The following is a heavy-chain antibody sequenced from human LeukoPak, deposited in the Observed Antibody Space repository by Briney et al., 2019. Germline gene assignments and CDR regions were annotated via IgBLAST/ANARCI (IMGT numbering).Heavy chain of an antibody. CDR2: INHSGST. D-gene: IGHD3-16*01. V-gene: IGHV4-34*01. J-gene: IGHJ3*02. CDR1: GGSFSGYY. Sequence: SETLSLTCAVYGGSFSGYYWSWIRQPPGKGLEWIGEINHSGSTNYNPSLKGRVTISVDTSKNQFSLKLSSVTAADTAVYYCARGGEYVGAFDIWGQGTMVTVSS. CDR3: ARGGEYVGAFDI.